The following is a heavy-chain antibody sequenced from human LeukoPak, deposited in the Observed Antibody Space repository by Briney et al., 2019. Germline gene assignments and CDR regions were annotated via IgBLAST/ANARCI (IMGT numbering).Heavy chain of an antibody. Sequence: GGSLRLSCEASGFTFRDYWMTWVRQAPGKGLEWVANVKQDGTEKFYVDSVKGRFTISRDNGKNSLYLQMNSLRVEDTALYYCARAGGTSWADYWGQGTLVTVSS. CDR1: GFTFRDYW. J-gene: IGHJ4*02. V-gene: IGHV3-7*01. CDR2: VKQDGTEK. D-gene: IGHD6-13*01. CDR3: ARAGGTSWADY.